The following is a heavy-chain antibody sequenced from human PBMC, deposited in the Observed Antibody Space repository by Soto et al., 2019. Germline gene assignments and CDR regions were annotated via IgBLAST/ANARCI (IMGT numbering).Heavy chain of an antibody. Sequence: QVQLVQSGAEVKSAGSSVKVSCKASGDTFNFYSINWVRQAPGLGLEWVGRVTPILSMSNYAQRFQGIVTMTADKATGTAYMELRSLRSEDTAIYYCASNYGSGYRAFDSWGQGALVTVSS. D-gene: IGHD3-10*01. V-gene: IGHV1-69*02. CDR1: GDTFNFYS. CDR3: ASNYGSGYRAFDS. CDR2: VTPILSMS. J-gene: IGHJ4*02.